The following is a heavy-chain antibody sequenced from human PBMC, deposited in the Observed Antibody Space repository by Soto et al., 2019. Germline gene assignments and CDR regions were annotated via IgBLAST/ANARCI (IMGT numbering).Heavy chain of an antibody. CDR3: AKWATVSSSTSNDY. J-gene: IGHJ4*02. Sequence: PGGSLRLPCAASGFTFSSYAMSWVRQAPGKGLEWVSAISGSGGSTYYADSVKGRFTISRDNSKNTLYLQMNSLRAEDTAVYYCAKWATVSSSTSNDYWGQGTLVTVSS. V-gene: IGHV3-23*01. D-gene: IGHD2-2*01. CDR1: GFTFSSYA. CDR2: ISGSGGST.